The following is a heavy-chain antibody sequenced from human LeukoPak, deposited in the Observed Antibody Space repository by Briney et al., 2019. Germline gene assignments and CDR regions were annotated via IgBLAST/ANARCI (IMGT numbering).Heavy chain of an antibody. D-gene: IGHD5-18*01. CDR2: ISGSGGST. V-gene: IGHV3-23*01. CDR3: AKAVEDTAMGTGLDY. J-gene: IGHJ4*02. CDR1: GFTFSSYA. Sequence: GGSLRLSCAASGFTFSSYAMSWVRQAPGKGLEWVSAISGSGGSTYYADSLKGRFTISRDNSKNTLYLQMNSLRAEDTAVYYCAKAVEDTAMGTGLDYWGQGTLVTVSS.